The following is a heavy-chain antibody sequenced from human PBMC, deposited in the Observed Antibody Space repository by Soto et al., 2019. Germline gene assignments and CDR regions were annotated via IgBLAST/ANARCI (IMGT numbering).Heavy chain of an antibody. Sequence: SETLSLTCTVSGGSISSGGYYWSWIRQHPGKGLEWFGYIYYSGSTYYNPSLKSRVTISVDTSKNQFSLKLSSVTAADTAVYYCARGRYDILTGYYKKRYYYMDVWGKGTTVTVSS. V-gene: IGHV4-31*03. D-gene: IGHD3-9*01. CDR1: GGSISSGGYY. CDR2: IYYSGST. CDR3: ARGRYDILTGYYKKRYYYMDV. J-gene: IGHJ6*03.